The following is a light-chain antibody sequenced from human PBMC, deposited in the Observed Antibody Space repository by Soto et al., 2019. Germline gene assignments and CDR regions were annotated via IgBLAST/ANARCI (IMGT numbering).Light chain of an antibody. CDR2: RNN. CDR1: SSNIGSNY. J-gene: IGLJ2*01. Sequence: LTQPPSASGTPGQRVTISCSGSSSNIGSNYVYWYQQLPGTAPKLIIYRNNQRPSGVPDRFSGSKSGTSASLAISGLRSEDEADYYCATWDDSLSGPVFGGGTQLTVL. V-gene: IGLV1-47*01. CDR3: ATWDDSLSGPV.